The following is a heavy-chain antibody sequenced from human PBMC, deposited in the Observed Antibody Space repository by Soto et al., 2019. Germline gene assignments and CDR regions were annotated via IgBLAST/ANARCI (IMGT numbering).Heavy chain of an antibody. Sequence: SVKVSCKASGGTFSSYAISWVRQAPGQGLEWMGGIIPIFGTANYAQRFQGRVTITADESTSTAYMELSSLRSEDTAVYYCACYYDSSGYSHDAFDIWGQGTMVTVSS. J-gene: IGHJ3*02. CDR1: GGTFSSYA. D-gene: IGHD3-22*01. V-gene: IGHV1-69*13. CDR3: ACYYDSSGYSHDAFDI. CDR2: IIPIFGTA.